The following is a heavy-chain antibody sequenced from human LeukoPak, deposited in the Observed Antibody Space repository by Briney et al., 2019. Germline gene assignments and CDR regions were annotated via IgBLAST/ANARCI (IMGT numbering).Heavy chain of an antibody. Sequence: GASVKVSCKASGYTFTGYYIHWVRQAPGQGLEWMGWINPNSGGTNYAQKFQDRVTMTRDTSISTAYMELSSLRSDDTAVYYCARDPPFDISATFDNWGQGTLVTVSS. V-gene: IGHV1-2*02. J-gene: IGHJ4*02. D-gene: IGHD5-12*01. CDR3: ARDPPFDISATFDN. CDR2: INPNSGGT. CDR1: GYTFTGYY.